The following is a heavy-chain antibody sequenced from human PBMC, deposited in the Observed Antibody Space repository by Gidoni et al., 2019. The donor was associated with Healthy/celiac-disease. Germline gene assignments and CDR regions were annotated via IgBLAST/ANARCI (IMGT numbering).Heavy chain of an antibody. CDR3: AKDTQLSYTIFGEVDV. D-gene: IGHD3-3*01. CDR2: ISYDGSNK. J-gene: IGHJ6*02. Sequence: QVQLVESGGGVVQPGRSLRLSCAASGFTFSSYGMHWVRQAPGKGLEWVAVISYDGSNKYYADSVKGRFTISRDNSKNTLYLQMNSLRAEDTAVYYCAKDTQLSYTIFGEVDVWGQGTTVTVSS. V-gene: IGHV3-30*18. CDR1: GFTFSSYG.